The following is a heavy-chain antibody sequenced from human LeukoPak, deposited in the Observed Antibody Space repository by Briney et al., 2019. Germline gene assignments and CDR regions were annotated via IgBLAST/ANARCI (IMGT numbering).Heavy chain of an antibody. CDR3: TTGSEGYYDSSGYYTYDAFDI. Sequence: GSLRLSCAASGFTFSSYWMSWVRQAPGKGLEWVGRIKSKTDGGTTDYAAPVKGRFTISRDDSKNTLYLQMNSLKTEDTAVYYCTTGSEGYYDSSGYYTYDAFDIWGQGTMVTVSS. V-gene: IGHV3-15*01. J-gene: IGHJ3*02. CDR2: IKSKTDGGTT. CDR1: GFTFSSYW. D-gene: IGHD3-22*01.